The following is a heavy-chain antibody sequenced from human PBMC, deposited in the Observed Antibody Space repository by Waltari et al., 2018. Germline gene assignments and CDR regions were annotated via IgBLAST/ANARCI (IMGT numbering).Heavy chain of an antibody. Sequence: QVQLVESGGGVVQPWRSLRLSCAATGFTFSSYAMHWVSQAPGKGLEWVAVISYDGSNKYYADSVKGRFTISRDNSKNTLYLQMNSLRAEDTAVYYCARQSLIVVVTSGGMDVWGQGTTVTVSS. V-gene: IGHV3-30*01. CDR1: GFTFSSYA. J-gene: IGHJ6*02. CDR2: ISYDGSNK. D-gene: IGHD2-21*02. CDR3: ARQSLIVVVTSGGMDV.